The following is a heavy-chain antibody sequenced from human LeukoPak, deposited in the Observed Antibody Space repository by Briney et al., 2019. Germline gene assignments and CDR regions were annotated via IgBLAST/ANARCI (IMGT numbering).Heavy chain of an antibody. Sequence: PGGSLRLSCAASGFTFSCYWMSWVRQAPGKGLEWVANIKQDGSEKYYVDSVKGRFTISRDNAKNSLYLQMNSLRAEDTAVYYCARAKSYYFCFDYWGQGTLVTVSS. D-gene: IGHD1-26*01. CDR2: IKQDGSEK. CDR3: ARAKSYYFCFDY. V-gene: IGHV3-7*01. J-gene: IGHJ4*02. CDR1: GFTFSCYW.